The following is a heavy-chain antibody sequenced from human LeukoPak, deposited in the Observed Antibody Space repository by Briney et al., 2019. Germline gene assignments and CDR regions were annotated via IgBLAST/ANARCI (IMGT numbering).Heavy chain of an antibody. CDR1: GGSISSYY. J-gene: IGHJ6*02. D-gene: IGHD3-3*01. CDR2: IYYSGST. CDR3: ARVTIFGARGYYYGMDV. V-gene: IGHV4-59*01. Sequence: TSETLSLTCTVSGGSISSYYWSWIRQPPGKGLEWIGYIYYSGSTNYNPSLKSRVTISVDTSKNQFSLKLSSVTAADTAVYYCARVTIFGARGYYYGMDVWGQGTTVTVSS.